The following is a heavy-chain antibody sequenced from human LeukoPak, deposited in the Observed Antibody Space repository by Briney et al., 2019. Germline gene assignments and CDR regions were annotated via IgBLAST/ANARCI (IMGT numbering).Heavy chain of an antibody. CDR2: ISYDGSNK. CDR3: AKTGGGSSWYEARYYFDY. Sequence: GGSLRLSCAASGFTFSSYGMHWVRQAPGKGLEWVAVISYDGSNKYYADSVKGRFTISRDNSKNTLYLQMNSLRAEDTAVYYCAKTGGGSSWYEARYYFDYWGQGTLVTVSS. J-gene: IGHJ4*02. D-gene: IGHD6-13*01. V-gene: IGHV3-30*18. CDR1: GFTFSSYG.